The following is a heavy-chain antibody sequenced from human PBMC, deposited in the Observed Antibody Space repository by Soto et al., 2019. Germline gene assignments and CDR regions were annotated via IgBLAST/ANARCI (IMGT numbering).Heavy chain of an antibody. D-gene: IGHD6-19*01. CDR3: AREPAAGYYYYYGMDV. CDR2: IKQDGSEK. CDR1: GFTFSSYW. Sequence: QAGGSLRLSCAASGFTFSSYWMSWVRQAPGKGLEWVANIKQDGSEKYYVDSVKGRFTISRDNAKNSLYLQMNSLRAEDTAVYYCAREPAAGYYYYYGMDVWGQGTTVTVSS. V-gene: IGHV3-7*01. J-gene: IGHJ6*02.